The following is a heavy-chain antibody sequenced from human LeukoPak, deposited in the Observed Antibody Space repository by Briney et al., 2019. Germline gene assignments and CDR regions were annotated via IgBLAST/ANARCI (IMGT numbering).Heavy chain of an antibody. CDR1: GGSISSTSYY. J-gene: IGHJ4*02. V-gene: IGHV4-39*02. Sequence: SETLSLTCTVSGGSISSTSYYWGWIRQPPGKGLEWIGSIYYSGSTYYNPSLKSRVTISVDTSKNHFSLKMSSVTAADTAVYYCAREMATIAPFDYWGQGTLVTVSS. D-gene: IGHD5-24*01. CDR2: IYYSGST. CDR3: AREMATIAPFDY.